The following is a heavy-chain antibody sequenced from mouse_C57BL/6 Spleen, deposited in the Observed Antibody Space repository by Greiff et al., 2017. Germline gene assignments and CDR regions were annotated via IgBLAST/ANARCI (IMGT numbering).Heavy chain of an antibody. CDR2: IDPSDSET. J-gene: IGHJ2*01. V-gene: IGHV1-52*01. CDR1: GYTFTSYW. D-gene: IGHD1-1*01. Sequence: VQLQQSGAELVRPGSSVKLSCKASGYTFTSYWMHWVKQRPIQGLEWIGNIDPSDSETHYNQKFKDKATLTVDKSSSTAYMQLSSLTSEDSAVYYCAREDYGSSSGYWGQGTTLTVAS. CDR3: AREDYGSSSGY.